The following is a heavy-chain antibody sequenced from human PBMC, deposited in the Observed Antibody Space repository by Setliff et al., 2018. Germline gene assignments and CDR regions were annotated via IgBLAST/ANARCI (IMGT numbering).Heavy chain of an antibody. D-gene: IGHD5-12*01. J-gene: IGHJ4*02. V-gene: IGHV1-2*04. CDR1: GYTFTRYY. CDR2: INPNSGGT. CDR3: ARSGWLREYYFDY. Sequence: GASVKVSCKASGYTFTRYYMHWVRQAPGQGLEWMGWINPNSGGTNYAQKFQGWVTMTRDTSISTAYMELSRLRSDDTAVYYCARSGWLREYYFDYWGQGTLVTVSS.